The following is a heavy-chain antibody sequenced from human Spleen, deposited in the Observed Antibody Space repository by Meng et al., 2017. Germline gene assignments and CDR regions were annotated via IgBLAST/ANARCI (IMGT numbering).Heavy chain of an antibody. CDR3: ARAGSNKGYY. CDR1: GGSVSSGSYN. J-gene: IGHJ4*02. Sequence: SETLSLTCTVSGGSVSSGSYNWNWIRQPPGKGLEWSGYMHNSGSTKYNPSLKSRVTISVDTSKNQFSLKVNSMTAADTAGYYCARAGSNKGYYWGQGTLVTVSS. V-gene: IGHV4-61*01. CDR2: MHNSGST. D-gene: IGHD3-10*01.